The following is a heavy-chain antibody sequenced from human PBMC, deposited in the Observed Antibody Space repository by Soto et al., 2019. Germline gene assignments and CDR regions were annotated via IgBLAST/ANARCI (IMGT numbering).Heavy chain of an antibody. CDR1: GFTFSSYA. V-gene: IGHV3-23*01. J-gene: IGHJ2*01. CDR3: AKGGSTVPKAPRYFDL. CDR2: ISGSGGST. D-gene: IGHD4-17*01. Sequence: EVQLLESGGGLVQPGGSLRLSCAASGFTFSSYAMSWVRQAPGKGLEWVSAISGSGGSTYYADSVKGRFTISRDNSKNTLYLQMNSLRAEDTGVYYCAKGGSTVPKAPRYFDLWGRGTLVTVSS.